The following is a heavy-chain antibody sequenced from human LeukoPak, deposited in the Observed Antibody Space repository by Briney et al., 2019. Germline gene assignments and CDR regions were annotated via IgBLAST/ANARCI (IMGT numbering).Heavy chain of an antibody. CDR1: GGSISSGGYS. CDR3: ARASSYGQFDP. CDR2: IYHSGST. Sequence: PSETLSLTCAVSGGSISSGGYSWSWIRQPPGKGLEWIGYIYHSGSTYYNPSLKSRVTISVDRSKNQFSLKLSSVTAADTAVYYCARASSYGQFDPWGQEPWSPSPQ. V-gene: IGHV4-30-2*01. D-gene: IGHD3-16*01. J-gene: IGHJ5*02.